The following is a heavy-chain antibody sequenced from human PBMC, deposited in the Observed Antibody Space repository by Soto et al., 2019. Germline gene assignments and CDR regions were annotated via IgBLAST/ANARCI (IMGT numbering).Heavy chain of an antibody. V-gene: IGHV4-31*03. J-gene: IGHJ5*02. CDR1: GGSISSGGYY. CDR2: IYYSGST. D-gene: IGHD3-22*01. CDR3: ARGYSSGLYNWFDP. Sequence: QVQLQESGPGLVKPSQTLSLTCTVSGGSISSGGYYWSWIRQHPGKGLEWIGYIYYSGSTYYNPSLKSRVTISVDTSKNQFALKLSSVTAADTAVYYCARGYSSGLYNWFDPWGQGTLVTVSS.